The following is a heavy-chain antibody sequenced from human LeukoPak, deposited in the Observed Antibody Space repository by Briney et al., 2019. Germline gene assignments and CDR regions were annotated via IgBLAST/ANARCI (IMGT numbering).Heavy chain of an antibody. V-gene: IGHV1-69*06. CDR2: IIPIFGTA. CDR3: ANRQGSSWSRYWFDP. CDR1: GGTFSSYA. J-gene: IGHJ5*02. Sequence: GASVKVSCKASGGTFSSYAISWVRQAPGQGPEWMGGIIPIFGTANYAQKFQGRVTITADKSTSTAYMELSSLRSEDTAVYYCANRQGSSWSRYWFDPWGQGTLVTVSS. D-gene: IGHD6-13*01.